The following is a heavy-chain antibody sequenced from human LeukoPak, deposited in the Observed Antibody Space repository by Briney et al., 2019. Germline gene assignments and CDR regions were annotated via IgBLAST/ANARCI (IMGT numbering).Heavy chain of an antibody. J-gene: IGHJ4*02. Sequence: XXXQXPXXGLXWMGRIIPIFGIANYAQKFQGRVTITADKSTSTAYMELSSLRSEDTAVYYCARHSLTYPAGFDYWGQGTLVTVSS. V-gene: IGHV1-69*02. D-gene: IGHD2/OR15-2a*01. CDR3: ARHSLTYPAGFDY. CDR2: IIPIFGIA.